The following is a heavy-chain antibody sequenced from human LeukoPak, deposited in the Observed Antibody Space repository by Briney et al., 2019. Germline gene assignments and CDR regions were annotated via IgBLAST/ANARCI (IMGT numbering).Heavy chain of an antibody. D-gene: IGHD1-26*01. CDR1: GGSISSYY. V-gene: IGHV4-59*01. CDR2: IYYSGST. CDR3: ARGLRGSYYFDY. J-gene: IGHJ4*02. Sequence: SETLSPTCTVSGGSISSYYWSWIRQPPGKGLEWIGYIYYSGSTNYNPSLKSRVTISVDTSKNQFSLKLSSVTAADTAVYYCARGLRGSYYFDYWGQGTLVTVSS.